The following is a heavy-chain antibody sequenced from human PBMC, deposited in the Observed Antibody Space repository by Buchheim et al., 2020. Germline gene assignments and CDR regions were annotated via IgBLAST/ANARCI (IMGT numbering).Heavy chain of an antibody. CDR3: ARDRVVGSTTYWFDP. Sequence: QVQLVESGGGVVQPGRSLRLSCAASGFTFSDYGMYWVRQAPGKGPEWVATIWSDGSNKYYADSVKGRFTISRDHSKNTLYLQMNSLTAEDSAFYYCARDRVVGSTTYWFDPWSQGTL. J-gene: IGHJ5*02. CDR2: IWSDGSNK. D-gene: IGHD1-26*01. CDR1: GFTFSDYG. V-gene: IGHV3-33*01.